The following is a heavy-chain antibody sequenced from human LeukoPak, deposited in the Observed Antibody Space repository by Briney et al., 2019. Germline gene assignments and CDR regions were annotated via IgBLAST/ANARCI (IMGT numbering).Heavy chain of an antibody. V-gene: IGHV1-18*01. D-gene: IGHD2-2*01. J-gene: IGHJ6*03. CDR2: ISAYNGNT. CDR1: GGTFSSYA. Sequence: GASVTVSCKASGGTFSSYAISWVRQAPGQGLGWMGWISAYNGNTRYAQKLQGRVTMTTDSSTSTAYMELRSLRSDDTAVYYCARGPIIDIVVIPAAADYYHMDVWGKGTTVTVSS. CDR3: ARGPIIDIVVIPAAADYYHMDV.